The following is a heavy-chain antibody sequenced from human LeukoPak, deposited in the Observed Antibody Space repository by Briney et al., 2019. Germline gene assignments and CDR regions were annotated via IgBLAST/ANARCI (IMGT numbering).Heavy chain of an antibody. V-gene: IGHV3-30*02. CDR3: ATDKSGYLLRGYFDY. Sequence: GGSLRLSCATSGFSLSRNGMHWVRQAPGQGLEWVAFILSDGSYEYYADSVKGRFTISRDNAKNSLYLQMNSLRAEDTAVYYCATDKSGYLLRGYFDYWGQGTLVTVSS. J-gene: IGHJ4*02. D-gene: IGHD5-12*01. CDR2: ILSDGSYE. CDR1: GFSLSRNG.